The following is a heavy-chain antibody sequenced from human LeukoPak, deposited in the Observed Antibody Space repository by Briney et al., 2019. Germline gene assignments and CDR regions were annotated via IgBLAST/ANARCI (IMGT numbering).Heavy chain of an antibody. Sequence: ASVKVSCKASGYTFSNFGISWVGQAAGQGLDWMGWISAYNGNTKYAQKLQGRGTITTDTATSTAYMERRSLRSGGTAVDLCAGDKSIAAAESWGYYWGQGTLVTVSS. CDR2: ISAYNGNT. CDR3: AGDKSIAAAESWGYY. J-gene: IGHJ4*02. CDR1: GYTFSNFG. D-gene: IGHD6-13*01. V-gene: IGHV1-18*01.